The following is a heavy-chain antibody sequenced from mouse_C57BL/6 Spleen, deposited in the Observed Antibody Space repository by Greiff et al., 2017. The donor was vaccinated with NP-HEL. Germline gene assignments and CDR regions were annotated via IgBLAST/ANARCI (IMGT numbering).Heavy chain of an antibody. CDR3: ARRGDLLWSYYYAMDY. CDR1: GYTFTSYG. V-gene: IGHV1-81*01. CDR2: IYPRSGNT. Sequence: QVQLQQSGAELARPGASVKLSCKASGYTFTSYGISWVKQRTGQGLEWIGEIYPRSGNTYYNEKFKGKATLTADKSSSTAYRELRSLTSEDSAVYFGARRGDLLWSYYYAMDYWGKGTSVTVSS. D-gene: IGHD2-1*01. J-gene: IGHJ4*01.